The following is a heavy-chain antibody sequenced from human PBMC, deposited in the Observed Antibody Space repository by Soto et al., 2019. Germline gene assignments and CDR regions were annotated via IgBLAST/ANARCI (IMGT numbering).Heavy chain of an antibody. V-gene: IGHV3-21*01. CDR3: ARDLERYVVVTVDY. D-gene: IGHD2-21*02. CDR2: ISSSSSYI. Sequence: EVQLVESGGGLVKPGGSLRLSCAASGFTFSSYSMNWVRQAPGKGLEWVSSISSSSSYIYYADSVKGRFTISRDNAKNSLYLQMNSLRAEDTAVYYCARDLERYVVVTVDYWGQGTLVTVSS. CDR1: GFTFSSYS. J-gene: IGHJ4*02.